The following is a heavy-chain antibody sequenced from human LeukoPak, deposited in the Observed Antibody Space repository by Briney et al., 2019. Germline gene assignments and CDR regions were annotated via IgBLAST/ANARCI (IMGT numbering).Heavy chain of an antibody. CDR3: AKDGRIVGALSIDAFDI. CDR1: KFTFSTYG. J-gene: IGHJ3*02. V-gene: IGHV3-30*02. Sequence: SGGSLRLSCATSKFTFSTYGMHWVRQAPGKGLEWVSFIRYDGSNKYYADSVKGRFTISRDNSKNTLYLQMNSLRTDDTAVFFCAKDGRIVGALSIDAFDIWGQGTMVTVSS. D-gene: IGHD1-26*01. CDR2: IRYDGSNK.